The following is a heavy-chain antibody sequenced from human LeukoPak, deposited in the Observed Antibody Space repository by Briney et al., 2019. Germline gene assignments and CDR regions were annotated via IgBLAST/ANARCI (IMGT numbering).Heavy chain of an antibody. CDR3: ARASRYDSSGYYPYYFDY. V-gene: IGHV3-21*01. CDR1: GFTFSTYT. CDR2: ISSTSSYI. D-gene: IGHD3-22*01. Sequence: GGSLRLSCAASGFTFSTYTMSWVRQAPGKGLEWVSSISSTSSYIYYADSVKGRFTISRDTAKNSLYLQMNTLRAEDTAVYYCARASRYDSSGYYPYYFDYWGQGTLVTVSS. J-gene: IGHJ4*02.